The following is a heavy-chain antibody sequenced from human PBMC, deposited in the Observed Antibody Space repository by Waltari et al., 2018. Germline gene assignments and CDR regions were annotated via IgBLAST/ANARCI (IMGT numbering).Heavy chain of an antibody. CDR1: GYSISSGYY. V-gene: IGHV4-38-2*02. Sequence: QVQLQESGPGLVKPSETLSLTCTVSGYSISSGYYWGWIRQPPGKGLEWIGSIYHSGSTYYNPSLKSRFTISVDTSKNQFSLKLSSVTAADTAVYYCAGQQLVRDYYYYMDVWGKGTTVTVSS. CDR3: AGQQLVRDYYYYMDV. D-gene: IGHD6-13*01. J-gene: IGHJ6*03. CDR2: IYHSGST.